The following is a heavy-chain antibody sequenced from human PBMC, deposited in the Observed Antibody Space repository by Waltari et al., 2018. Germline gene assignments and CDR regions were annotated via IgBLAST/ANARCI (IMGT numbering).Heavy chain of an antibody. J-gene: IGHJ3*02. D-gene: IGHD3-22*01. CDR3: ARGTMYYYDSSDRSDAFDI. Sequence: QVQLVQSGAEVKKPGSSVKVSCKASGGTFSSYAISWVRQAPGQGLEWMGGIIPIFGTANYAQKFQGRVTITADESTSTAYMELSSLRSEDTAVYYCARGTMYYYDSSDRSDAFDIWGQGTIVTVSS. CDR1: GGTFSSYA. CDR2: IIPIFGTA. V-gene: IGHV1-69*01.